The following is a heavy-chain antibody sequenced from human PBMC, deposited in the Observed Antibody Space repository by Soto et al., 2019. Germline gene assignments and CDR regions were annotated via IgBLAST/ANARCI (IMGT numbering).Heavy chain of an antibody. J-gene: IGHJ6*02. CDR3: AXXXXHRSDYYYGMDV. Sequence: QAXLVXSGAXXKKPGXSVKXSCKASGYTFTSHAMXXXXQXXGQRPEWLGWINAGTGNTRYSQKFEVRVTISMDTSANTSYMEMNSLTSEDXAVYXCAXXXXHRSDYYYGMDVWGQGTTVTVS. V-gene: IGHV1-3*01. CDR2: INAGTGNT. CDR1: GYTFTSHA.